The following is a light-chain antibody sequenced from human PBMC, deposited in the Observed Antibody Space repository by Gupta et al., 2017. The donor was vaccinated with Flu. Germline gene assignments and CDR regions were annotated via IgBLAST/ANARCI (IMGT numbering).Light chain of an antibody. J-gene: IGKJ4*01. CDR1: QSLFHSPDSKTY. Sequence: NCKSTQSLFHSPDSKTYLSWYQQKPRQPPKLLISWAYVREAGVPDRFSGGGSGTDFTLTISSLQAEDVAIYYCQQYYSIPLSFGGGTKEDIK. CDR2: WAY. V-gene: IGKV4-1*01. CDR3: QQYYSIPLS.